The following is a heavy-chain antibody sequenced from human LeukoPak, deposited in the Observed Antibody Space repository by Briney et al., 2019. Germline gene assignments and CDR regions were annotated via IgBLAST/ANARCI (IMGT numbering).Heavy chain of an antibody. CDR3: ARSLVVAGTPLFNS. Sequence: ASVKVSCKASGYTFTGYYMHWVRQAPGQGLAWMGWINPNSGGTNYAQKFQGRVTMTRDTSISTAYMELSRLRSDDTAVYYCARSLVVAGTPLFNSWGQGTLVTVSS. V-gene: IGHV1-2*02. CDR1: GYTFTGYY. D-gene: IGHD2-15*01. CDR2: INPNSGGT. J-gene: IGHJ4*02.